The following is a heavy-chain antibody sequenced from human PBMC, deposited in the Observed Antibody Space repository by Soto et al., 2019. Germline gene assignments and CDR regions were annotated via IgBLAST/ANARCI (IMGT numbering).Heavy chain of an antibody. J-gene: IGHJ3*01. Sequence: QVQLQESGPGLVNSSQTLSLTCTVSGGSISSGDYYWSWIRQPPGKGLEGIGNIDYSGSTDYNPSLKSRRTMSLDTSNNPFSLRLSSVTAAATAVYYCAIVWIMLSFPRCDAFVLWGQGTLVTVSS. CDR2: IDYSGST. D-gene: IGHD5-12*01. CDR1: GGSISSGDYY. V-gene: IGHV4-30-4*01. CDR3: AIVWIMLSFPRCDAFVL.